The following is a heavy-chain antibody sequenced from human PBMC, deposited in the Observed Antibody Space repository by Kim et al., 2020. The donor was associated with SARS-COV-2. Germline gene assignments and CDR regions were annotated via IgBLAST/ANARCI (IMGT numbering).Heavy chain of an antibody. J-gene: IGHJ3*02. CDR3: ARSSSSWKRSGFFDI. Sequence: SETLSLTCAVYGGSFSGYYWSWIRQPPGKGLEWIGEINHSGSTNYNPSLKSRVTISVDTSKNQFSLKLSSVTAADTAVYYCARSSSSWKRSGFFDIWGQGTMVTVSS. D-gene: IGHD6-13*01. CDR2: INHSGST. CDR1: GGSFSGYY. V-gene: IGHV4-34*01.